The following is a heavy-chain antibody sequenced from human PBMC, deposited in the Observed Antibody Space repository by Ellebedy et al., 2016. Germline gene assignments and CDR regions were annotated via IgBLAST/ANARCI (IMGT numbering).Heavy chain of an antibody. CDR1: GGTFSSYA. D-gene: IGHD6-13*01. V-gene: IGHV1-69*04. J-gene: IGHJ6*02. CDR2: IIPILSIT. Sequence: ASVKVSCKASGGTFSSYAISWVRQAPGQGLEWMGRIIPILSITNYAQKFQGRVTITADKSTSTAYMELSSLRSEETAVYYCAREMGIAGEYYYYGMDVWGQGTTVTVSS. CDR3: AREMGIAGEYYYYGMDV.